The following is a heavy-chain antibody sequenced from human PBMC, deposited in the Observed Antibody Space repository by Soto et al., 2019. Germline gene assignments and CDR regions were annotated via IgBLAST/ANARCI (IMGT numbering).Heavy chain of an antibody. CDR1: GGSISSGGYS. D-gene: IGHD3-10*01. V-gene: IGHV4-30-2*01. CDR2: IYHSGST. J-gene: IGHJ6*02. CDR3: ARGVRGVELNYYYYYGMDV. Sequence: PSETLSLTCAVSGGSISSGGYSWSWIRQPPGKGLEWIGYIYHSGSTYYNPSLKSRVTISVDRSKNQFSLKLSSVTAADTAVYYCARGVRGVELNYYYYYGMDVWGQGTTVTVSS.